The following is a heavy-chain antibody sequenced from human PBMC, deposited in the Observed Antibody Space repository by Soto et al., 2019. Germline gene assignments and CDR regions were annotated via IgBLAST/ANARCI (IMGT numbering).Heavy chain of an antibody. CDR1: GYAFTSYW. CDR2: IYPGDSDT. V-gene: IGHV5-51*01. J-gene: IGHJ5*02. D-gene: IGHD2-2*01. Sequence: GESLKISCTAFGYAFTSYWIAWVRQTPVKGLEWMGIIYPGDSDTRYSPSFQGQVTISADKSVTTAYLQWTSLKASDTAMYYCARGYCTTTICDPWFDPWGQGTLVTVSS. CDR3: ARGYCTTTICDPWFDP.